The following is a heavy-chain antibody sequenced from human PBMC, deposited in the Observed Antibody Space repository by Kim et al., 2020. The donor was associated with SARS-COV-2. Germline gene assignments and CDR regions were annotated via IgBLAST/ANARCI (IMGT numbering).Heavy chain of an antibody. CDR2: INHSGST. CDR1: GGSFSGYY. Sequence: SETLSLTCAVYGGSFSGYYWSWIRQPPGKGLEWIGEINHSGSTNYNPSLKSRVTISVDTSKNQFSLKLSSVTAADTAVYYCASLYGSGSPRGPYYYYYGMDVWGQGTTVTVSS. D-gene: IGHD3-10*01. CDR3: ASLYGSGSPRGPYYYYYGMDV. J-gene: IGHJ6*02. V-gene: IGHV4-34*01.